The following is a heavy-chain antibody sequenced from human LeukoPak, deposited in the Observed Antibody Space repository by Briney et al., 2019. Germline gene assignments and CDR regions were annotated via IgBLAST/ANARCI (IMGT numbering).Heavy chain of an antibody. V-gene: IGHV3-30*02. CDR2: IRYDGTNQ. Sequence: GGSLRLSCTASGYIFSSYGIHWARQAPGKGLHWVTFIRYDGTNQYYADSVKGRFTVSRDNSKNTVYLQMNSLRPDDTAIYYCAKDAYGALDYWGQGTLVTVSS. CDR3: AKDAYGALDY. J-gene: IGHJ4*02. CDR1: GYIFSSYG. D-gene: IGHD4-17*01.